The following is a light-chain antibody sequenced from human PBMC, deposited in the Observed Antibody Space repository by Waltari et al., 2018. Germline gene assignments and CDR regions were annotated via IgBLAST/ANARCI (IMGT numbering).Light chain of an antibody. CDR2: AAS. Sequence: DIVLTQSPAILSFSPGERATLSCRASQSVGTYLAWYQQRPGQSPRLLIYAASYRATGSPARFSGSGSETDFTLTISSLQPEDFAVYYCQQRRSWPLTFGGGTRVQI. CDR1: QSVGTY. V-gene: IGKV3-11*01. CDR3: QQRRSWPLT. J-gene: IGKJ4*01.